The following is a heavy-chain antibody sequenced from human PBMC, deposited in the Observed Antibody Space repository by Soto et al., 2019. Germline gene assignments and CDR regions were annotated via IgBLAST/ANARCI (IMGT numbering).Heavy chain of an antibody. V-gene: IGHV1-2*04. CDR3: AIWGGSSNEEYFQH. D-gene: IGHD3-16*01. J-gene: IGHJ1*01. CDR2: INPNSGGT. CDR1: GYTFTGYY. Sequence: GSVKVSCKASGYTFTGYYMHWVRQAPGQGLEWMGWINPNSGGTNYAQKFQGWVTMTRDTSISTAYMELSRLRSDDTAVYYCAIWGGSSNEEYFQHWGQGTLVTVSS.